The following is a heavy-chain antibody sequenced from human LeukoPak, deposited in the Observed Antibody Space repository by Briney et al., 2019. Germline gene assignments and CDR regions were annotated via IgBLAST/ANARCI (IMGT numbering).Heavy chain of an antibody. D-gene: IGHD6-13*01. CDR2: INSDGSST. CDR3: ARARIAAQYIDI. Sequence: GGSLRLSCAASGFTFSTYWMHWVRQAPGKGLVWVSRINSDGSSTSYADSVKGRFTISRDNAKNTLYLQMNSLRAEDTAVYYCARARIAAQYIDIWGQGTMVTVSS. V-gene: IGHV3-74*01. J-gene: IGHJ3*02. CDR1: GFTFSTYW.